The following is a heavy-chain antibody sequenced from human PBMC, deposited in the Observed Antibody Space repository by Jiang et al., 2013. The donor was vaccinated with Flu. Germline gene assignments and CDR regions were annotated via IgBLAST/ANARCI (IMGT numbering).Heavy chain of an antibody. CDR1: GDSVSSNSAA. CDR2: TYYRSKWYN. Sequence: SGDSVSSNSAAWNWIRQSPSRGLEWLGRTYYRSKWYNDYAVSVKSRITINPDTSKNQFSLQLNSVTPEDTAVYFCARDVSAVGSDNWFDPWGQGTLVTVSS. D-gene: IGHD6-25*01. CDR3: ARDVSAVGSDNWFDP. V-gene: IGHV6-1*01. J-gene: IGHJ5*02.